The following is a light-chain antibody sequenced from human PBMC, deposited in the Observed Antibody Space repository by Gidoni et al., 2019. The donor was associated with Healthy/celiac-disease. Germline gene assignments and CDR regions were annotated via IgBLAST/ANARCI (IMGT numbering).Light chain of an antibody. Sequence: QSVLTQPPSVSGTPGQRVTIPCSGSSSNIGSNTVNWYQPLPGTAPKLHIYSNNQRPSGVPARFSGSKSGTSASLAISGLQSEDEADYYCAAWDDSLNGPVFGGGTKLTVL. CDR2: SNN. CDR3: AAWDDSLNGPV. J-gene: IGLJ3*02. V-gene: IGLV1-44*01. CDR1: SSNIGSNT.